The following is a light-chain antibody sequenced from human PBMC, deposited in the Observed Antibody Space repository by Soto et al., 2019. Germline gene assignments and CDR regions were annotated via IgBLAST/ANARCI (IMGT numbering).Light chain of an antibody. CDR1: SSNIGSNY. V-gene: IGLV1-47*01. J-gene: IGLJ2*01. Sequence: QLVLTQPPSASGTPGQRVTISCSGDSSNIGSNYVYWYQQLPGTAPKLLIYRNNQRPSGVPDRFSGSKSDTSASLAISGLRSEDEADYYCSTWPASPNGPVIFGGGTKLTVL. CDR2: RNN. CDR3: STWPASPNGPVI.